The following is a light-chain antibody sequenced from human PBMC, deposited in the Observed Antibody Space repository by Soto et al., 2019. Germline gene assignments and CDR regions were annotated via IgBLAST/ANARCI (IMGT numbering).Light chain of an antibody. J-gene: IGKJ4*01. CDR2: AAS. Sequence: EIQMTQSPSSLSVPVGDRVTITCRASQSIGGFLNWYQQKLGKAPKLLIYAASSLQSGVPSRFSGSGSGADFTLTISSLQPEDFATYYCQQSYSTPLTFGGGTKADIK. CDR3: QQSYSTPLT. V-gene: IGKV1-39*01. CDR1: QSIGGF.